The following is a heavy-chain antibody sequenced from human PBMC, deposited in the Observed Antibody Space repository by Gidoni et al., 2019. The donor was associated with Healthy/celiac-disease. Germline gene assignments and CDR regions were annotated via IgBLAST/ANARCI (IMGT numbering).Heavy chain of an antibody. J-gene: IGHJ6*02. V-gene: IGHV3-21*01. CDR1: GFTFSSYS. CDR3: ARVTNSYYYYGMDV. Sequence: VQLVESGGGLVKTGGSLRLSCAASGFTFSSYSMNWVRQAPGKGLEWVSSISSSSSYIYYADSVKGRFTISRDNAKNSLYLQMNSLRAEDTAVYYCARVTNSYYYYGMDVWGQGTTVTVSS. CDR2: ISSSSSYI.